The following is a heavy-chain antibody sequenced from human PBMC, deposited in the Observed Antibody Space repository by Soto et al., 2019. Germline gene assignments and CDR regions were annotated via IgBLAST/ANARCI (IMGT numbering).Heavy chain of an antibody. Sequence: EVQLVESGGGLVMPGGSLRLSCAASGFTFSAYHMNWVRQAPGKGLEWVSSINPTSSHIYYADSVRGRFTISRDDSKNSVLLQMNSLRTEDAALYYCARGYCGGGGCYLRRDAFDVWGQGTMVTVSS. J-gene: IGHJ3*01. CDR3: ARGYCGGGGCYLRRDAFDV. V-gene: IGHV3-21*01. CDR1: GFTFSAYH. D-gene: IGHD2-15*01. CDR2: INPTSSHI.